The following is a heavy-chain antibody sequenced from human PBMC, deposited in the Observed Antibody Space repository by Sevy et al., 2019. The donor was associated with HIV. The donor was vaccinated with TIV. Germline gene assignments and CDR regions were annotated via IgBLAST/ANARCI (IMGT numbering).Heavy chain of an antibody. Sequence: GGSLRLSCAASGFSVSSNYMSWVRQAPGKGLEWVSLIYSSGRTYYGDSLKGRFTISGDDSKNTLYLQMNSVRAEDTALYYCTRVHSGGYPFDYWGQGSLVTVSS. CDR1: GFSVSSNY. CDR3: TRVHSGGYPFDY. J-gene: IGHJ4*02. D-gene: IGHD3-22*01. V-gene: IGHV3-53*01. CDR2: IYSSGRT.